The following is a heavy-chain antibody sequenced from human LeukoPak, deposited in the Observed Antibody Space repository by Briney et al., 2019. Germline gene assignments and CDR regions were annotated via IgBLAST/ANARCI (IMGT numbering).Heavy chain of an antibody. V-gene: IGHV3-66*01. CDR2: IYSGGST. CDR1: GFTVSSNY. Sequence: GGSLRLSCAASGFTVSSNYMSWVRQAPGKGLEWVSVIYSGGSTYYADSVKGRFTISRDNAKDTLYLQINSLRAEDTAVYYCARGITGMYYYDPWGQGTLVTVSS. CDR3: ARGITGMYYYDP. D-gene: IGHD3-10*01. J-gene: IGHJ5*02.